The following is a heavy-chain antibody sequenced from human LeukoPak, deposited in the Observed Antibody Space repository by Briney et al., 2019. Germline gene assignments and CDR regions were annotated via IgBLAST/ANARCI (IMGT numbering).Heavy chain of an antibody. D-gene: IGHD6-13*01. Sequence: SETLSLTCTVSGGSISSYYWSWIRQPPGKGLEWIGEINHSGSTNYNPSLKSRVTISVDTSKNQFSLKLSSVTAADTAVYYCARGPYSSSWYVYYYGMDVWGQGTTVTVSS. CDR1: GGSISSYY. CDR3: ARGPYSSSWYVYYYGMDV. V-gene: IGHV4-34*01. CDR2: INHSGST. J-gene: IGHJ6*02.